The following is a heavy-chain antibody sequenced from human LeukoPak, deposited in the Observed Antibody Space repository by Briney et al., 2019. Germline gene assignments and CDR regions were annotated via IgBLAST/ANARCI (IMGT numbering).Heavy chain of an antibody. CDR1: GFSVSNNF. CDR3: ARDPPPATGTQTGDC. J-gene: IGHJ4*02. CDR2: IYSDGTT. D-gene: IGHD6-13*01. V-gene: IGHV3-53*01. Sequence: PGGSLRLSCAASGFSVSNNFMTWVRQAPGKGLEWVSVIYSDGTTYHADSVTGRFTISRDNAKNTLYLQMNSLRVGDTAVYYCARDPPPATGTQTGDCWGQGTLVTVSS.